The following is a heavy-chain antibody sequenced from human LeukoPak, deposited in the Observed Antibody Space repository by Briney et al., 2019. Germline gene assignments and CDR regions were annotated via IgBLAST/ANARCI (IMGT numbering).Heavy chain of an antibody. CDR1: GGSISNYY. V-gene: IGHV4-4*07. CDR2: IYTSGST. Sequence: SETLSLTCTVSGGSISNYYWSWIRQPAGKGLEWIGRIYTSGSTNYNPSLKSRVTISVDTSKNQFSLKLSSVTAADTAVYYCARERLNYYDSSGYLYYFDYWGQGTLSPSPQ. J-gene: IGHJ4*02. CDR3: ARERLNYYDSSGYLYYFDY. D-gene: IGHD3-22*01.